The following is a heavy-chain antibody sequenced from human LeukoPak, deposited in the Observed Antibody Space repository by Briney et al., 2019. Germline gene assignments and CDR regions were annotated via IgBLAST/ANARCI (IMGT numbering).Heavy chain of an antibody. CDR1: GDSISSYY. CDR3: ARGPLLAFDY. Sequence: PSETLSLTCTVSGDSISSYYWNWIRQPAGKGLEWIGRIYTSGSTNYNPYIKRRGTMSVDTSKNQFSLKLSSVTAADTAVYYCARGPLLAFDYCGQGTLVTVSS. V-gene: IGHV4-4*07. D-gene: IGHD2-15*01. J-gene: IGHJ4*02. CDR2: IYTSGST.